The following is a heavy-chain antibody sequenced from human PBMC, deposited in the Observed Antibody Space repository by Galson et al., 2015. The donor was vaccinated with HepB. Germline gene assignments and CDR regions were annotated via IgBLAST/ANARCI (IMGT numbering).Heavy chain of an antibody. CDR2: INAGNGNT. CDR1: GYTFTSYA. V-gene: IGHV1-3*01. CDR3: AREIRFLEWTAMDV. D-gene: IGHD3-3*01. Sequence: SVKVSCKASGYTFTSYAMHWVRQAPGQRLEWMGWINAGNGNTKYSQKFQGRVTITRDTSASTAYMELSSLRSEDTAVYYCAREIRFLEWTAMDVWGQGTTVTVSS. J-gene: IGHJ6*02.